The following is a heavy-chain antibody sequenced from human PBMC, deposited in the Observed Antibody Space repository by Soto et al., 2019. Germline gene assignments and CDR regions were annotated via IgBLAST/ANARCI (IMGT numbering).Heavy chain of an antibody. J-gene: IGHJ4*02. Sequence: GGSLRLSCAASGFTFSSYSMNWVRQAPGKGLEWVSYISSSSSTIYYADSVKGRFTISRDNAKNSLYLQMNSLRDEDTAVYYCANYDFWSGYSGYWGQGTLVTVSS. V-gene: IGHV3-48*02. CDR3: ANYDFWSGYSGY. CDR1: GFTFSSYS. CDR2: ISSSSSTI. D-gene: IGHD3-3*01.